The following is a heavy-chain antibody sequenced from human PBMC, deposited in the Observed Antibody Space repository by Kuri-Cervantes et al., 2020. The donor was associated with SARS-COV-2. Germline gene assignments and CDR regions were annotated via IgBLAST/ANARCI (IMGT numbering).Heavy chain of an antibody. V-gene: IGHV4-39*07. J-gene: IGHJ3*02. CDR2: IYHSGST. CDR3: ARSYDSSGSDAFDI. D-gene: IGHD3-22*01. CDR1: GGSISSGSYY. Sequence: GSLRLSCTVSGGSISSGSYYWSWIRQPPGKGLEWIGSIYHSGSTYYNPSLKSRVTISVDTSKNQFSLKLSSVTAADTAVYYCARSYDSSGSDAFDIWGQGTMVTVSS.